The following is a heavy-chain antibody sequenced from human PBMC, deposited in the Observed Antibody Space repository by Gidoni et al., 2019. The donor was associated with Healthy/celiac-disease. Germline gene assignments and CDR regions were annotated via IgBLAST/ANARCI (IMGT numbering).Heavy chain of an antibody. Sequence: QVQLVESGGGVVQPGRSLRLSCAASGFTFRSYGMHWVRQAPGKGLEWVAVISYDGSNKYYADSVKGRFTISRDNSKNTLYLQMNSLRAEDTAVYYCAKDTPNPNYDFWSGPMGHYGMDVWGQGTTVTVSS. CDR1: GFTFRSYG. J-gene: IGHJ6*02. CDR3: AKDTPNPNYDFWSGPMGHYGMDV. CDR2: ISYDGSNK. D-gene: IGHD3-3*01. V-gene: IGHV3-30*18.